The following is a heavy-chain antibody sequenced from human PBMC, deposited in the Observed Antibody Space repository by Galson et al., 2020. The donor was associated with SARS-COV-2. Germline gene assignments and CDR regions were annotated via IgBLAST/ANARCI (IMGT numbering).Heavy chain of an antibody. J-gene: IGHJ3*02. CDR3: ARDTYRVTTRSDAFDI. D-gene: IGHD4-17*01. CDR1: GFTFSNYN. Sequence: GGSLRLSCAASGFTFSNYNMNWVRQAPGKGLEWVSSISSSSSYIFYADSVKGRFTISRDNAKNSLYLQMNSLRAEDTAVYYCARDTYRVTTRSDAFDIWGQGTLVTVSS. V-gene: IGHV3-21*01. CDR2: ISSSSSYI.